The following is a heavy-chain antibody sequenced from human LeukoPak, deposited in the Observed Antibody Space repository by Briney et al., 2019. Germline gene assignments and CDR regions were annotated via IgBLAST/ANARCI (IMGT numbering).Heavy chain of an antibody. CDR1: GGSIRSYF. J-gene: IGHJ6*02. D-gene: IGHD5-12*01. CDR3: ARHVSGYYKKHYYGMDV. CDR2: ISDTGST. Sequence: SETLSLTCTVSGGSIRSYFWSWIRQPPGKGLEWIGYISDTGSTKYSPSLQSRVTISVDTTKNQFALKVRSVTAADTAVYYCARHVSGYYKKHYYGMDVWGQGTTVTVSS. V-gene: IGHV4-59*08.